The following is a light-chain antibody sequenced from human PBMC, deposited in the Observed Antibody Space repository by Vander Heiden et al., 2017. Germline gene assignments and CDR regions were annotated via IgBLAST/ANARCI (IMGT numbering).Light chain of an antibody. J-gene: IGKJ1*01. CDR3: QRSDSTPRT. CDR1: QSISSY. Sequence: DLQMTQSPSSLSASVGDRVTITCRASQSISSYLNWYQQKPGKAPKLLIYAASSLQSGVPSRFSGSVSGTDFTLTISSLQPEDYATYYCQRSDSTPRTFGQGTKVEIK. CDR2: AAS. V-gene: IGKV1-39*01.